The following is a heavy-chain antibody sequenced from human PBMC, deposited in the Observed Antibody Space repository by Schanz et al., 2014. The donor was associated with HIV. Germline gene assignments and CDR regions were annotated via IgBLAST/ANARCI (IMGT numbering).Heavy chain of an antibody. CDR1: GFTFSDYY. D-gene: IGHD1-1*01. Sequence: QVQLVESGGGVVQPGRSLRLSCAASGFTFSDYYMSCIRQAPGKGLEWVSYISSSGSTIYYADSVKGRFTISRDNAKNSLFLQMNSLRAEDTAVYYCARKTGTPLDWYFDLWGRGTLVTVSS. J-gene: IGHJ2*01. CDR3: ARKTGTPLDWYFDL. CDR2: ISSSGSTI. V-gene: IGHV3-11*01.